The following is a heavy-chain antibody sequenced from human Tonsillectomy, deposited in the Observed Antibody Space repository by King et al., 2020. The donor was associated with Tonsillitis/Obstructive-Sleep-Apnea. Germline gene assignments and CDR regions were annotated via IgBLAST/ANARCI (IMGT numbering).Heavy chain of an antibody. CDR2: IKSKTDGGTT. Sequence: VQLVESGGGLVKPGGSLRLSCAASGVTFSNAWMSWVRQAPGKGLEWVGRIKSKTDGGTTDYAAPVKGRFTISRDDSKNTLYLQMNSLKTEDTAVYYCTTESVVVPAATIDYYYYMDVWGKGTTVTVSS. CDR3: TTESVVVPAATIDYYYYMDV. CDR1: GVTFSNAW. J-gene: IGHJ6*03. V-gene: IGHV3-15*01. D-gene: IGHD2-2*01.